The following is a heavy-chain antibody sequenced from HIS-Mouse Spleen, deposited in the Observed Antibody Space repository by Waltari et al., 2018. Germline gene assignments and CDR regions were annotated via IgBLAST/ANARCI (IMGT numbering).Heavy chain of an antibody. CDR2: ISSSSSTI. Sequence: EVQLVESGGGLVQPGGSLRLSCAASGFTFSRYSMNWVRSAPGKGLEWVSYISSSSSTIYYADSVKGRFTISRDNAKNSLYLQMNSLRDEDTAVYYCARVPANDYGVPGAFDIWGQGTMVTVSS. CDR3: ARVPANDYGVPGAFDI. V-gene: IGHV3-48*02. J-gene: IGHJ3*02. CDR1: GFTFSRYS. D-gene: IGHD4-17*01.